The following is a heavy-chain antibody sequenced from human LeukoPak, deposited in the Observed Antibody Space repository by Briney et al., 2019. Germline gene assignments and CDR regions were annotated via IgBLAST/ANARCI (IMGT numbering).Heavy chain of an antibody. V-gene: IGHV3-7*05. J-gene: IGHJ4*02. CDR2: IKQDGSEK. D-gene: IGHD2-2*01. Sequence: GGSLRLSCAASGFTFSSYWMSWVRQAPGKGREWVANIKQDGSEKYYVDSVKGRFTISRDNAKNSLYLQMNSLRAEDTAVYYCARDQRYCSSSSCPWEPFDYWGQGTLVTVSS. CDR3: ARDQRYCSSSSCPWEPFDY. CDR1: GFTFSSYW.